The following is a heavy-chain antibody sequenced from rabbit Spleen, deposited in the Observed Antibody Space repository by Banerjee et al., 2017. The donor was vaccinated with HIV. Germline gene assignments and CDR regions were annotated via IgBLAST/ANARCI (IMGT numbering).Heavy chain of an antibody. CDR3: VRESVYGGDGDASL. Sequence: HLVESGGGLVQPGGSLKLSCKASGVDFSTYSMSWVRQAPREGLVWIRYIIPIFGVTCVSNWLNGRFTITSHNAQNTLYLQLNSLTAADTATYFCVRESVYGGDGDASLWGPGTLVTVS. D-gene: IGHD6-1*01. V-gene: IGHV1S7*01. CDR2: IIPIFGVT. J-gene: IGHJ4*01. CDR1: GVDFSTYS.